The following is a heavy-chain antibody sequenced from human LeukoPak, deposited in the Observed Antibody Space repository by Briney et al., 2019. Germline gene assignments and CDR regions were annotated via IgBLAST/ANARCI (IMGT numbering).Heavy chain of an antibody. CDR2: ISGSGDST. J-gene: IGHJ6*02. CDR3: AKVTGSGSYPAYYYYAMDV. Sequence: GGSLRLSCAASGFTFSTYAMTWVRQAPGKGLDWVSGISGSGDSTHYADSVKGRFTISRDNSNNTLYLQMNSLRAEDTAVYYCAKVTGSGSYPAYYYYAMDVWGRGTTVTVSS. V-gene: IGHV3-23*01. CDR1: GFTFSTYA. D-gene: IGHD3-10*01.